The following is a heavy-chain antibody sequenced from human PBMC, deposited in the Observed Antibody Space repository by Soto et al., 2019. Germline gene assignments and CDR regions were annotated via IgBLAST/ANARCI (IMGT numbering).Heavy chain of an antibody. CDR3: AKDWGSDIVVVVAATSD. CDR1: GFTFSSYG. J-gene: IGHJ4*02. CDR2: ISYDGSNK. V-gene: IGHV3-30*18. Sequence: GGSLRLSCAASGFTFSSYGMHWVRQAPGKGLEWVAVISYDGSNKYYADSVKGRFTISRDNSKNTLYLQMNSLRAEDTAVYYCAKDWGSDIVVVVAATSDWGQGTLVTVSS. D-gene: IGHD2-15*01.